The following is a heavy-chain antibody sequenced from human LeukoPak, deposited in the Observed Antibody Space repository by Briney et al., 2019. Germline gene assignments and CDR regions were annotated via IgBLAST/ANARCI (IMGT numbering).Heavy chain of an antibody. Sequence: SETLSLTCTVSGGSIRSTNYSWSWIRQPPGKGLEWIGYIYYSGSTYYNPSLKSRVTISVDTSKNQFSLKLSSVTAADTAVYYCARAYYSNVDYWGQGTLVTVSS. CDR3: ARAYYSNVDY. D-gene: IGHD4-11*01. V-gene: IGHV4-30-4*07. CDR1: GGSIRSTNYS. J-gene: IGHJ4*02. CDR2: IYYSGST.